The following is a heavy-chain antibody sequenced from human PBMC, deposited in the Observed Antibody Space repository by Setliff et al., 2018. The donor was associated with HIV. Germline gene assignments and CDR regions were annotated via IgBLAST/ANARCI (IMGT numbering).Heavy chain of an antibody. V-gene: IGHV1-46*01. D-gene: IGHD2-2*01. CDR3: ASTSSTKNRPDVFVI. CDR1: GYTFTIDY. Sequence: ASVKVSCKASGYTFTIDYIHWVRQAPGQGLELMGIINPAGNPTSYAQKFQGRXXXTRDTSTNTVYMEPSSLRSEDTAVYYCASTSSTKNRPDVFVIWGQGTXXXVSS. CDR2: INPAGNPT. J-gene: IGHJ3*02.